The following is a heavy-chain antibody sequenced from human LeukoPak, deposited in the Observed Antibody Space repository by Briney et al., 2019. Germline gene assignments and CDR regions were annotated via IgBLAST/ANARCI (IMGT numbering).Heavy chain of an antibody. CDR3: ARVGLLWCGGQNWFDP. J-gene: IGHJ5*02. CDR2: IDHSGST. V-gene: IGHV4-34*01. CDR1: ARSVSGIY. Sequence: ASETVSLTCAVYARSVSGIYWGWIRQPPGKGREWIVEIDHSGSTNYNPSLKSRVTISVDTSKNQFSLKLSSVTAEDTAVYYCARVGLLWCGGQNWFDPWGQGTLVTVSS. D-gene: IGHD3-10*01.